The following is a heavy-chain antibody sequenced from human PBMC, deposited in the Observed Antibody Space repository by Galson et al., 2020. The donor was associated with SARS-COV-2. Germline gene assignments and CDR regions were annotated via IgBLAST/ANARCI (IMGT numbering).Heavy chain of an antibody. CDR2: IYTRGST. V-gene: IGHV4-61*09. Sequence: SQTLSLTCTVSGGSISSGSYYWSWIRQPAGKGLAWIGHIYTRGSTNYNPSLKSRVTISVDTSKNQFSLKLSSVTAADTAVYYCARSTIVVVVAATLPEYFQHWGQGTLVTVSS. J-gene: IGHJ1*01. CDR1: GGSISSGSYY. CDR3: ARSTIVVVVAATLPEYFQH. D-gene: IGHD2-15*01.